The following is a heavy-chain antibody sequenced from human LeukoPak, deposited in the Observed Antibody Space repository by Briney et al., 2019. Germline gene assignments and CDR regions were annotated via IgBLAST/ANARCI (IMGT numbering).Heavy chain of an antibody. CDR1: GITLSNYG. CDR3: AKDFRSSTSCYWFDP. CDR2: ISGSGGST. V-gene: IGHV3-23*01. D-gene: IGHD2-2*01. Sequence: GGSLRLSCAVSGITLSNYGMSWVRQAPGKGLEWVSAISGSGGSTYYADSVKGRFTISRDNSKNTLYLQMNSLRAEDTAVYYCAKDFRSSTSCYWFDPWGQGTLVTVSS. J-gene: IGHJ5*02.